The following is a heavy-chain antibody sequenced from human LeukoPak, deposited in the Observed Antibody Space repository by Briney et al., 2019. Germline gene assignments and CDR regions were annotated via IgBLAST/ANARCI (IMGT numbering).Heavy chain of an antibody. Sequence: SETLSLTCNALGFSISSDYYWGWIRQPPGEGLEWTATIYHDGSTYYNPSLKGRVIISLDTSKNQFSLTLTYVTAADTAMYYCARLGVIGRTFDYWGQGTLVTVSS. V-gene: IGHV4-38-2*02. CDR3: ARLGVIGRTFDY. J-gene: IGHJ4*02. CDR1: GFSISSDYY. D-gene: IGHD1-14*01. CDR2: IYHDGST.